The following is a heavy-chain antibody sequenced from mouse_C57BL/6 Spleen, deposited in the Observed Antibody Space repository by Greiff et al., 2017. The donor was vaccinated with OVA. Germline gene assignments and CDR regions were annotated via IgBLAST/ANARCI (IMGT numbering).Heavy chain of an antibody. V-gene: IGHV1-50*01. CDR1: GYTFTSYW. D-gene: IGHD1-1*01. Sequence: QVHVKQPGAELVKPGASVKLSCKASGYTFTSYWMQWVKQRPGQGLEWVGEIDPSDSYTNYNQKFKGKATLTVDTSSSTAYMQLSSLTSEDSAVYYCARRGSSDYAMDYWGQGTSVTVSS. J-gene: IGHJ4*01. CDR2: IDPSDSYT. CDR3: ARRGSSDYAMDY.